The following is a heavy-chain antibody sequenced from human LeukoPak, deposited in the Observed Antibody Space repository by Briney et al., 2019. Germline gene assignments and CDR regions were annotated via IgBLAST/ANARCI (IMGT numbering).Heavy chain of an antibody. V-gene: IGHV4-59*01. J-gene: IGHJ5*02. D-gene: IGHD3-16*01. CDR3: ARDALKFGAGRWLDP. CDR1: GGSISSYY. Sequence: PSETLSLTCTVSGGSISSYYWSWIRQPPGKGLEWIGYIHDSGRTNYNPSLKRRVLISVDVSKNHFSLLLSSVTAADTAVYYCARDALKFGAGRWLDPWGQGTLVTVSS. CDR2: IHDSGRT.